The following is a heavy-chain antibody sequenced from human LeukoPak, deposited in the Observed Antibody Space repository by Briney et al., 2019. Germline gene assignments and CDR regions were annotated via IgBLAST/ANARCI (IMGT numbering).Heavy chain of an antibody. CDR1: GYSFTRYW. Sequence: GEALKISCKGSGYSFTRYWIGGVGQRPGECLEWMGIIYPGDSDTRYSASFQGQVTISADQSISTAYLQWSRLKASDTAMYYCDLRLRHNFFDYWGQGTLVTVSS. CDR2: IYPGDSDT. CDR3: DLRLRHNFFDY. V-gene: IGHV5-51*01. J-gene: IGHJ4*02. D-gene: IGHD2-21*01.